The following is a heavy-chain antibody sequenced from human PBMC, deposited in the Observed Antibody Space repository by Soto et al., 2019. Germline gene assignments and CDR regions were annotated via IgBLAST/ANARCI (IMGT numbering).Heavy chain of an antibody. CDR2: VSAYNGNT. CDR3: ARRDLVPTASRDY. V-gene: IGHV1-18*01. D-gene: IGHD1-1*01. Sequence: ASVKVSCKASGYTFTTHGIGWVRQAPGQGLEWMGWVSAYNGNTNYAQKFQGRVTMTTDTSTTTAYLELRGLTSDDTAVYYCARRDLVPTASRDYWGQGTLVTV. J-gene: IGHJ4*02. CDR1: GYTFTTHG.